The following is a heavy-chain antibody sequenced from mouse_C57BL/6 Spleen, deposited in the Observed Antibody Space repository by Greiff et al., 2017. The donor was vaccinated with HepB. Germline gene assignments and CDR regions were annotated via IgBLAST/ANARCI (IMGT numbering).Heavy chain of an antibody. J-gene: IGHJ2*01. V-gene: IGHV1-15*01. CDR1: GYTFTDYE. CDR3: TSLYYGSFDY. CDR2: IDPETGGT. D-gene: IGHD1-1*01. Sequence: VQRVESGAELVRPGASVTLSCKASGYTFTDYEMHWVKQTPVHGLEWIGAIDPETGGTAYNQKFKGKAILTADKSSSTAYMELRSLTSEDSAVYYCTSLYYGSFDYWGQGTTLTVSS.